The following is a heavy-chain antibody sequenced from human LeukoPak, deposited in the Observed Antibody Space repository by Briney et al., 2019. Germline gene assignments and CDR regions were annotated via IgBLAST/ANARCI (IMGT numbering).Heavy chain of an antibody. CDR1: GFTFSSYA. Sequence: RPGGSLRLSCAASGFTFSSYAMSWVRQAPGKGLEWVSAISGSGGSTYYADSVKGRFTISRDNSKNTLYLQMNSLRAEDTAVYYCAKEGVYDSSGYYYEGGDAFDIWGQGTMVTVSS. J-gene: IGHJ3*02. CDR3: AKEGVYDSSGYYYEGGDAFDI. CDR2: ISGSGGST. V-gene: IGHV3-23*01. D-gene: IGHD3-22*01.